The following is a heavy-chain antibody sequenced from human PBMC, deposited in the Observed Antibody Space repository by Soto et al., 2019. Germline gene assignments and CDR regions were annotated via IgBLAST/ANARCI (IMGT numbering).Heavy chain of an antibody. CDR2: INPSGGST. CDR1: GYTFTSYY. CDR3: ARAKGIAVAGTWWFDP. V-gene: IGHV1-46*03. J-gene: IGHJ5*02. D-gene: IGHD6-19*01. Sequence: ASLKVSCKASGYTFTSYYMHWVRQAPGQGLEWMGIINPSGGSTSYAQKFQGRVTMTRDTSTSTVYMELSSLRSEDTAVYYCARAKGIAVAGTWWFDPWGQGTLVTVSS.